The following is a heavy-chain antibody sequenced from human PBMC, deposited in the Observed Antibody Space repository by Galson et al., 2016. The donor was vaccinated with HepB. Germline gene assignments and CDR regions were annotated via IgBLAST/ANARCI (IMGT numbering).Heavy chain of an antibody. V-gene: IGHV3-15*05. D-gene: IGHD2-15*01. CDR2: IKSKTDGGTT. Sequence: SLRLSCAASRFSFDNAWMSWVRQAPGKGLEWVGRIKSKTDGGTTDYAAPVKGRCTISRDDSKHTLYLELISLKIEDTALYYCTTVNCSGGSCYGVWFYGMDVWGPGTLVPVSS. CDR1: RFSFDNAW. CDR3: TTVNCSGGSCYGVWFYGMDV. J-gene: IGHJ6*02.